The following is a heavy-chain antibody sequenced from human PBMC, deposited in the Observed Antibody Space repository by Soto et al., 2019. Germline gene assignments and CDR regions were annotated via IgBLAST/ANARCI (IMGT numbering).Heavy chain of an antibody. CDR1: GGSISSYY. J-gene: IGHJ6*03. V-gene: IGHV4-59*08. Sequence: PSETLSLTCTVSGGSISSYYWSWIRQPPGKGLEWIGYIYYSGSTNYNPSLKSRVTISVDTSKNQFSLKLSSVTAADTAVYYCAGRGHYDFWSGYYGVERYYYMDVWGRGTTVTLSS. D-gene: IGHD3-3*01. CDR3: AGRGHYDFWSGYYGVERYYYMDV. CDR2: IYYSGST.